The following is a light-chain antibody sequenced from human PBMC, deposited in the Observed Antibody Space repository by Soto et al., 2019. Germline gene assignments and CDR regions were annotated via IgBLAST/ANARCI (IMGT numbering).Light chain of an antibody. V-gene: IGLV2-23*02. Sequence: QSVLTQPASVSGSPGQSITISCTGTSSDVGSYNLVSWYQQHPGKAPKLMIYEVSKRPSGVANRFSGYKSGNTASLTISGLKAEDEAYYYCCSYAGSSSYVFGTGTKLTVL. J-gene: IGLJ1*01. CDR2: EVS. CDR3: CSYAGSSSYV. CDR1: SSDVGSYNL.